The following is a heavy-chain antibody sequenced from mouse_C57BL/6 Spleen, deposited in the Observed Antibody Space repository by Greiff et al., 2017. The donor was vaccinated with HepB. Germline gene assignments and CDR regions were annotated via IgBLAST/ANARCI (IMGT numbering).Heavy chain of an antibody. CDR1: GYTFTDYY. V-gene: IGHV1-26*01. CDR3: ARNYDYDGEPFDY. Sequence: EVQLQQSGPELVKPGASVKISCKASGYTFTDYYMNWVKQSHGKSLEWIGDINPNNGGTSYNQKFKGKATLTVDKSSSTAYMELRSLTSEDSAVYYCARNYDYDGEPFDYWGQGTTLTVSS. CDR2: INPNNGGT. J-gene: IGHJ2*01. D-gene: IGHD2-4*01.